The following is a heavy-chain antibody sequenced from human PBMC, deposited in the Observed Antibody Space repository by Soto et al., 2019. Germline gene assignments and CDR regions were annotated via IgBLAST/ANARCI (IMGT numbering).Heavy chain of an antibody. V-gene: IGHV4-34*01. CDR2: INHSGST. CDR3: ESLATRRYYYGMDV. J-gene: IGHJ6*02. D-gene: IGHD6-6*01. CDR1: GGSFSGYY. Sequence: SETLSLTCAVYGGSFSGYYWSWIRHPPGKGLEWMGEINHSGSTNYNPSLKSRGTISVDTSKKKISLKLSSVTAADTAVEYCESLATRRYYYGMDVWGQGTPVTVSS.